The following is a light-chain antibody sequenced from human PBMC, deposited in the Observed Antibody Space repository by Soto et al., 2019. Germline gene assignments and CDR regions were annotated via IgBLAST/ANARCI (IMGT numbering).Light chain of an antibody. Sequence: IPLTQSPSSVSASVGDRVTITCRASQRIDTWLAWYQQKPGKAPDLLIFGASHLQSGVPSRFSGSGSGTDFILTISSLQPEDFAAYDCRQSITWPYTFGQGTKVEL. J-gene: IGKJ2*01. CDR3: RQSITWPYT. CDR1: QRIDTW. CDR2: GAS. V-gene: IGKV1-12*01.